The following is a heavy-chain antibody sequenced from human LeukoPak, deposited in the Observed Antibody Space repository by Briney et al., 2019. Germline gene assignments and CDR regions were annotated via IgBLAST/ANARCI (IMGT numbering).Heavy chain of an antibody. CDR3: AKGGISSSTGLDY. Sequence: PGGSLRLSCAASGFTFSSSSMTWVRQAPGKGLEWVSSLTSGGDNTYYADSVKGRFTIYRDNSQNSLYLQMNSLRADDTAVYYCAKGGISSSTGLDYWGQGTLVTVSS. V-gene: IGHV3-23*01. J-gene: IGHJ4*02. CDR2: LTSGGDNT. CDR1: GFTFSSSS. D-gene: IGHD2/OR15-2a*01.